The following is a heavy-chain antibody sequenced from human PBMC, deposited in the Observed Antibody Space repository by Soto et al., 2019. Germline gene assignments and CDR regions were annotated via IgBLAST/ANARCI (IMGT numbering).Heavy chain of an antibody. V-gene: IGHV4-34*01. J-gene: IGHJ5*02. CDR3: ARAGHRIAAARGLYNWFDL. CDR2: INHSGST. Sequence: SDTLSLTFAVYGWSFSGYYWSWIRQPPGKGLEWIGEINHSGSTNYNPSLKSRVTISVDTSKNQFSLKLSSVTAADTAVYYCARAGHRIAAARGLYNWFDLWGQGTLVSVSS. D-gene: IGHD6-13*01. CDR1: GWSFSGYY.